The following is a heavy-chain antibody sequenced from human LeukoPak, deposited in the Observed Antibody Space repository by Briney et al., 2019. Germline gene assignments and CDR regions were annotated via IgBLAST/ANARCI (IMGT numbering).Heavy chain of an antibody. CDR3: ARGPRYISGRYAESFSIDY. V-gene: IGHV1-2*02. CDR1: GYTFNGYY. J-gene: IGHJ4*02. Sequence: ASVKVSCKASGYTFNGYYLHWLRQAPGQAFEWMGWINPDTGGTNYVHNFQGRVAMTRDTSISAAYMELSSLRSGDTATYYCARGPRYISGRYAESFSIDYWGQGTLVTVSS. D-gene: IGHD6-19*01. CDR2: INPDTGGT.